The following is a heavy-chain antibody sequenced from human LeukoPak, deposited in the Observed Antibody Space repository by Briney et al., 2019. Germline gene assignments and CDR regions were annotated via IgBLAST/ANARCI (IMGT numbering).Heavy chain of an antibody. J-gene: IGHJ4*02. D-gene: IGHD6-13*01. CDR2: INHSGST. V-gene: IGHV4-34*01. CDR1: GGSFSGYY. Sequence: SETLSLTCAVYGGSFSGYYWSWIRQPPGKGLEWIGEINHSGSTNYNPSLKSRVTISVDTSKNQFSLKLSSVTAADTAVYYCAVAAAGMPFDYWGQGTLVTVSS. CDR3: AVAAAGMPFDY.